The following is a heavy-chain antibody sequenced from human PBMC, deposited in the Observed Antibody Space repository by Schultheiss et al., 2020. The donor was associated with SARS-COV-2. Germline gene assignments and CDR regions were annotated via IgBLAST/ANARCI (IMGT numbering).Heavy chain of an antibody. J-gene: IGHJ3*02. V-gene: IGHV4-59*12. CDR3: ARENRAYSSGWQREGLDAFDI. CDR2: IYYSGST. D-gene: IGHD6-19*01. CDR1: GGSISSYY. Sequence: SETLSLTCTVSGGSISSYYWSWIRQPPGKGLEWIGYIYYSGSTNYNPSLKSRVTISVDTSKNQFSLKLSSVTAADTAVYYCARENRAYSSGWQREGLDAFDIWGQGTMVTVSS.